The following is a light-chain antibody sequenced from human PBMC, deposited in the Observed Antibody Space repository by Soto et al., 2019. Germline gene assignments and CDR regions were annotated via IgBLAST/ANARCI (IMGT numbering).Light chain of an antibody. CDR1: QSVSSSY. Sequence: EIVLTQSPGTLSLSPGERATLSCRASQSVSSSYLAWYQQTPGQAPRLLIYGASSRATGIPDRFSGSGSGTDFTLTISRLEPEDCAVYYCQQYGSLWTFGQGTKVEIK. CDR2: GAS. V-gene: IGKV3-20*01. J-gene: IGKJ1*01. CDR3: QQYGSLWT.